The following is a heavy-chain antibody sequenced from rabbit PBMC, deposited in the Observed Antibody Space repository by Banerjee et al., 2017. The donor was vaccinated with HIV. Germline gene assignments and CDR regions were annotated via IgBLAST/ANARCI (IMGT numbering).Heavy chain of an antibody. V-gene: IGHV1S40*01. CDR1: GFSFSSRYY. CDR3: AREEYVGYGYANL. Sequence: QSLEESGGDLVKPGASLTLTCTASGFSFSSRYYMCWVRQAPGKGLEWIACIDVSSSGSTYYASWAKGRFTVSKTSSTTVTLQMTSLTAADTATYFCAREEYVGYGYANLWGPGTLVTVS. CDR2: IDVSSSGST. D-gene: IGHD6-1*01. J-gene: IGHJ4*01.